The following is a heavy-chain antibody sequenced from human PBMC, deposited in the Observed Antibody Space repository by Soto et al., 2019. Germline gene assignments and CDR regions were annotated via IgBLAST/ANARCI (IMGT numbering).Heavy chain of an antibody. CDR3: ARHGVVGATSGSYYYYGMDV. D-gene: IGHD1-26*01. J-gene: IGHJ6*02. V-gene: IGHV5-10-1*01. Sequence: GESLKISCKGSGYNFSSQWIAWVRQMPGKGLEWMGRIDPSDSYTNYSPSFQGHVTISADKSISTAYLQWSSLKASDTAMYYCARHGVVGATSGSYYYYGMDVWGQGXTVTVSS. CDR1: GYNFSSQW. CDR2: IDPSDSYT.